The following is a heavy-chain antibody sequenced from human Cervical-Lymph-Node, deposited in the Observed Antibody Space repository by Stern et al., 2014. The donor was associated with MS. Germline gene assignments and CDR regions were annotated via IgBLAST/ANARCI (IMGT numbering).Heavy chain of an antibody. CDR1: GGTLSDYG. V-gene: IGHV1-69*01. CDR2: IIPMFGTA. Sequence: DQLVESGAEVKKPGSSVKVSCKASGGTLSDYGISWVRQAPGQGLEWMGGIIPMFGTANYAQKIQGRVTITADDSTNTAYMDLSSLTSEDTAVYYCARDGDSSMLGLDVWGQGTTVTVSS. D-gene: IGHD4-17*01. J-gene: IGHJ6*02. CDR3: ARDGDSSMLGLDV.